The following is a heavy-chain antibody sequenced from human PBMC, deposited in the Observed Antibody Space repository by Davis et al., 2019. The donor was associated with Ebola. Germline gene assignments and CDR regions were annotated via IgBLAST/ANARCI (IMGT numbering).Heavy chain of an antibody. CDR2: ISGSGGST. J-gene: IGHJ6*02. Sequence: GGSLRLSCAASGFTFSSYSMNWVRQAPGKGLEWVSAISGSGGSTYYADSVKGRFTISRDNSKNTLYLQMNSLRAEDTAVYYCAKGFGVVIGYYYYDMDVWGQGTTVTVSS. D-gene: IGHD3-3*01. CDR3: AKGFGVVIGYYYYDMDV. CDR1: GFTFSSYS. V-gene: IGHV3-23*01.